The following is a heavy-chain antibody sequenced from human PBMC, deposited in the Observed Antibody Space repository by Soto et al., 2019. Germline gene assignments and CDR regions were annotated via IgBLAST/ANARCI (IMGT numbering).Heavy chain of an antibody. CDR3: ARDPPNDYGGNSYYFDY. J-gene: IGHJ4*02. Sequence: SETLSLTCTVSGGSISSGDYYWSWIRQPPGKGLEWIGYIYYSGSTYYNPSLKSRVTISVDTSKNQFSLKLSSVTAADTAVYYCARDPPNDYGGNSYYFDYWGQGTLVTVSS. D-gene: IGHD4-17*01. CDR1: GGSISSGDYY. V-gene: IGHV4-30-4*01. CDR2: IYYSGST.